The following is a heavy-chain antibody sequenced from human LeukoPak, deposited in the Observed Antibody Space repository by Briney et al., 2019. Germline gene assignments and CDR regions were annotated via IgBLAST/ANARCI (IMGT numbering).Heavy chain of an antibody. CDR2: ISGSGGST. J-gene: IGHJ5*02. V-gene: IGHV3-23*01. CDR3: ARAPGYSSSWYLDWFDP. D-gene: IGHD6-13*01. CDR1: GFTFSNYA. Sequence: GGSLRLSCAASGFTFSNYAMSWVRQAPGKGLGWVSTISGSGGSTYYADSVKGRFTISRDNSKNTLYLQMNGLRAEDTAVYYCARAPGYSSSWYLDWFDPWGQGTLVTVSS.